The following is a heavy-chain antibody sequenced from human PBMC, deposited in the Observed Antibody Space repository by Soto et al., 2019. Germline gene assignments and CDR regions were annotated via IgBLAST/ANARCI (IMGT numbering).Heavy chain of an antibody. D-gene: IGHD6-13*01. CDR3: SRSRSRYFLYL. Sequence: PSETLSLTCTVSGGSISGGGNYWSWIRQHPGKGLEWVAYIYYSGSTFYNPSLKSRVTISVVTSKNQFSLKLSSVTAADTAMYDFSRSRSRYFLYLWGQGTPVTRSS. CDR2: IYYSGST. CDR1: GGSISGGGNY. V-gene: IGHV4-31*03. J-gene: IGHJ5*02.